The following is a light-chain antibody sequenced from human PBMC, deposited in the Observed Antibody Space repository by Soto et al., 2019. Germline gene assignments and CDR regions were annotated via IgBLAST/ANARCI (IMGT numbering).Light chain of an antibody. CDR3: CSYAGSYTLV. CDR1: SSDVGGYNY. CDR2: DVT. Sequence: QSALTQPRSVSGSPGQSVTISCTGTSSDVGGYNYVSWYQQHPGKAPKLMIYDVTARPSGGADRFSASKSGNTASLTISGLPAEDEADYYCCSYAGSYTLVFGTGTKLTVL. V-gene: IGLV2-11*01. J-gene: IGLJ2*01.